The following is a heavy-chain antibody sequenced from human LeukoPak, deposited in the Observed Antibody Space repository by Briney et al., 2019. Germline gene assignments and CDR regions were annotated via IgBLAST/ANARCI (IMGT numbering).Heavy chain of an antibody. V-gene: IGHV4-59*01. CDR3: ARDSRSGGSYYWFDP. CDR1: GGSISSYY. D-gene: IGHD1-26*01. Sequence: SETLSLTCTVSGGSISSYYWSWSRQPPGKGLEWIGYIYYSGSTNYNPSLKSRVTISVDTSKNQFSLKLSSVTAADTAVYYCARDSRSGGSYYWFDPWGQGTLVTVSS. J-gene: IGHJ5*02. CDR2: IYYSGST.